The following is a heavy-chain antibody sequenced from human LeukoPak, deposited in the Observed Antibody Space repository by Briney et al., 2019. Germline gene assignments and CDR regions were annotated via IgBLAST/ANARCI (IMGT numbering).Heavy chain of an antibody. CDR2: IYSGDIGGYT. Sequence: GGSLRLSCAASGFTVSNSYMSWVRQAPGKGLEWVSVIYSGDIGGYTYYSDSVKGRFAISRDNSKNTLNLQMNSLRDEDTAVYYCARDPNYYNYGMDVWGQGTMVTVPS. V-gene: IGHV3-66*01. J-gene: IGHJ6*02. CDR1: GFTVSNSY. CDR3: ARDPNYYNYGMDV.